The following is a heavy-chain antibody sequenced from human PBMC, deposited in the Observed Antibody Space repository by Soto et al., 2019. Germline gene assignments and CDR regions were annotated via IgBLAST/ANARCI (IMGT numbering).Heavy chain of an antibody. J-gene: IGHJ4*02. V-gene: IGHV1-2*04. D-gene: IGHD2-8*01. CDR3: ARGGRNWLMVYANAPCFDY. Sequence: GASVKFSCKASGYTFTGYYMHWVRQAPGQGLEWMGWINPNSGGTNYAQKFQGWVTMTRDTSISTAYMELSRLRSDDTAVYYCARGGRNWLMVYANAPCFDYRGQGTLVTVSS. CDR1: GYTFTGYY. CDR2: INPNSGGT.